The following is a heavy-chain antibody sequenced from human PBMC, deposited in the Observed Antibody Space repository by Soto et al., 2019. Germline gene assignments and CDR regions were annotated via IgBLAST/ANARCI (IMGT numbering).Heavy chain of an antibody. CDR2: IWYDGSNK. Sequence: QVQLVESGGGVVQPGRSLRLSCAASGFTFSSYGMHWVRQAPGKGLEWVAVIWYDGSNKYYADSVKGRFTISRDNSKNTLDLQMNSLRAEDTAVYYCARDTIMAAIDYWGQGTLVTVSS. D-gene: IGHD3-16*01. CDR3: ARDTIMAAIDY. J-gene: IGHJ4*02. V-gene: IGHV3-33*01. CDR1: GFTFSSYG.